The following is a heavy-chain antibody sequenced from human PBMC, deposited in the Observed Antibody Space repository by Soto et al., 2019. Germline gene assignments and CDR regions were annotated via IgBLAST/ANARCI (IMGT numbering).Heavy chain of an antibody. V-gene: IGHV1-69*01. CDR2: IIPSFGTA. J-gene: IGHJ6*02. CDR1: GGTFSSYA. Sequence: QVQLVQSGAEVKKPGPSVKVSCKASGGTFSSYAISWVRQAPGQGLEWMGGIIPSFGTANYAQKFQGRVTITADESTRTAYMELSSLRSEDTAVYYCARAQELWGGYYYYYGMDVWGQGTTVTVSS. CDR3: ARAQELWGGYYYYYGMDV. D-gene: IGHD2-21*01.